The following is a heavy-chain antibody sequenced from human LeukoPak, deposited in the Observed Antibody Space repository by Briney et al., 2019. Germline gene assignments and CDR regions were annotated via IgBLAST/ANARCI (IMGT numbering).Heavy chain of an antibody. CDR2: ISYDGSNK. Sequence: GGPLRLSCEASGLTFSSYAMHWVGQAQAKGLEGVAVISYDGSNKYYADSVKGRFTISRDNSKNTLYLQMNSLRAEDTAVYYCARGFRRDGPFDLWGRGTLVTVS. CDR1: GLTFSSYA. CDR3: ARGFRRDGPFDL. J-gene: IGHJ2*01. V-gene: IGHV3-30-3*01. D-gene: IGHD5-24*01.